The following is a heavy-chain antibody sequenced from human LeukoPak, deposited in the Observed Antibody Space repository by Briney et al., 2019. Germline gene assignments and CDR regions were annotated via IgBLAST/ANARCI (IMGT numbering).Heavy chain of an antibody. CDR3: ARGRSGYRNYFDY. CDR2: INHSGST. Sequence: SETLSLTCAVYGGSFSGYYWSWIRQPPGKGLEWIGEINHSGSTNYNPSLKSRATISVDTSKNQFSLKLSSVTAADTAVYYCARGRSGYRNYFDYWGQGTLVTVSS. D-gene: IGHD3-16*02. V-gene: IGHV4-34*01. CDR1: GGSFSGYY. J-gene: IGHJ4*02.